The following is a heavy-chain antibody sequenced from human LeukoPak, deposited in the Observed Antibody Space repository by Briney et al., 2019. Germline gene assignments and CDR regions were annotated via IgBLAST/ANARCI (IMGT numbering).Heavy chain of an antibody. V-gene: IGHV3-23*01. J-gene: IGHJ3*01. Sequence: PGGSLRLSCAASVLTFSNYAMMGVRQAPGKGREGVSAIFASGGDTRYADCVRGRFTISRDNSRNTLFLQMNSLPADDTAVYYCAKHPNGHHVRAFDFWGQGTMVTVSS. D-gene: IGHD4-17*01. CDR1: VLTFSNYA. CDR3: AKHPNGHHVRAFDF. CDR2: IFASGGDT.